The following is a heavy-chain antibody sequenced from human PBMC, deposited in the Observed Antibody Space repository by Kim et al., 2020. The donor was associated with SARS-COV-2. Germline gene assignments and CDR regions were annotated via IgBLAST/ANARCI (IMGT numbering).Heavy chain of an antibody. CDR3: SRGGITDYYPYFDF. Sequence: GGSLRLSCTASGFNFRDYALSWFRQAPGRRPEWLGFIRVQNDGGTAVYLASVRGRFTISRDDSKNIAYLQMNNLRSEDTAVYYCSRGGITDYYPYFDFWGQGTPVTVSS. V-gene: IGHV3-49*03. CDR2: IRVQNDGGTA. J-gene: IGHJ4*02. D-gene: IGHD3-9*01. CDR1: GFNFRDYA.